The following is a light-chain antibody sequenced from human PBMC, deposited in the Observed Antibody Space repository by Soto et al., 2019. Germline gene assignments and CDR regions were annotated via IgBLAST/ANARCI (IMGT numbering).Light chain of an antibody. J-gene: IGKJ1*01. Sequence: EIMLTQSAATLSVSPGDSATHSCRASQSVGPNLVWYQQRFGQSPRLLIYHVSTRATGVPARFSGSGSETEFTLTISSLQPEDFAIYYCHQYNNWPSWTFGQGTKVDIK. CDR1: QSVGPN. CDR2: HVS. V-gene: IGKV3-15*01. CDR3: HQYNNWPSWT.